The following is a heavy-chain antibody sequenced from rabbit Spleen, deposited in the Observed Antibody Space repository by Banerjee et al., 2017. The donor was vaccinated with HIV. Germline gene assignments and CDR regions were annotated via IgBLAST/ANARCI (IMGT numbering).Heavy chain of an antibody. J-gene: IGHJ4*01. CDR2: INTPSGGA. V-gene: IGHV1S47*01. D-gene: IGHD1-1*01. CDR1: RFSFNIDYV. CDR3: ARRDSSSGYSFKL. Sequence: QEQLEESGGDLVQPGGSLTLSCKASRFSFNIDYVMCWVRQAPGKGLVWIACINTPSGGAYYANWAKGRFTITRSTSLDTVTLRMTSLTAADTATYFCARRDSSSGYSFKLWGQGTLVTVS.